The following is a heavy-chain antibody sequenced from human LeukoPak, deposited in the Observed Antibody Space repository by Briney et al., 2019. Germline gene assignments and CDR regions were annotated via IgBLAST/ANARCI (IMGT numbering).Heavy chain of an antibody. CDR2: ISYDGSNK. CDR3: AKGQGAFDI. V-gene: IGHV3-30*18. Sequence: GGSLRLSCAASGFTFSSYGMHWVRQAPGKGLEWVAVISYDGSNKYYADSVKGRFTISRDSSKNTLYLQMNSLRAEDTAVYYCAKGQGAFDIWGQGTMVTVSS. J-gene: IGHJ3*02. CDR1: GFTFSSYG.